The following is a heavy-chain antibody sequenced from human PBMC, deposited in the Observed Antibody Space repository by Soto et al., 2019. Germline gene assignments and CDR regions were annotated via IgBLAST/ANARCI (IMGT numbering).Heavy chain of an antibody. CDR2: ISSSSFSI. Sequence: GGSLRLSCAASGFTFSSYSMNWVRQAPGKGLEWVSSISSSSFSINYADSVKGRFSISRDNAQNSLHLQMNNLRAEDTAVYYCARNESSNTSGMDVWGQGTTLTVSS. CDR3: ARNESSNTSGMDV. CDR1: GFTFSSYS. J-gene: IGHJ6*02. D-gene: IGHD6-6*01. V-gene: IGHV3-21*01.